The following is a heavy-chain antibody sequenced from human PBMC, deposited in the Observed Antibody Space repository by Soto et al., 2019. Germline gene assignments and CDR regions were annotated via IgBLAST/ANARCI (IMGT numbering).Heavy chain of an antibody. V-gene: IGHV1-2*02. CDR3: ARDRESIVLMVYAIGWFDP. CDR2: INPNSGGT. D-gene: IGHD2-8*01. Sequence: ASVKVSCKASGYTFTGYYMHWVRQAPGQGLEWMGWINPNSGGTNYAQKFQGRVTMTRDTSISTAYMELSRLRSDDTAVYYCARDRESIVLMVYAIGWFDPWGQGTLVTVSS. CDR1: GYTFTGYY. J-gene: IGHJ5*02.